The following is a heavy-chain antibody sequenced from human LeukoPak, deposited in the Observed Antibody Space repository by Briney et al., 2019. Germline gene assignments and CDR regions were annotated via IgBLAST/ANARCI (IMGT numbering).Heavy chain of an antibody. CDR2: INHSGST. Sequence: PSETLSLTCAVYGGSFSGYYWSWIRQPPGKGLEWIGEINHSGSTNYNPSLKSRVTISVDTSKNQFSLKLSSVTAADTAVYYCARLGAYDYVWGSYRNFDYWGQGTLVTVSS. CDR1: GGSFSGYY. D-gene: IGHD3-16*02. J-gene: IGHJ4*02. V-gene: IGHV4-34*01. CDR3: ARLGAYDYVWGSYRNFDY.